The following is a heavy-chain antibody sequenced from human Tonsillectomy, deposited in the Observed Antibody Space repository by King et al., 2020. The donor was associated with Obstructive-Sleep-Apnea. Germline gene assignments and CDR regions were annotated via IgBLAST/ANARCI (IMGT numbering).Heavy chain of an antibody. D-gene: IGHD3-10*01. CDR2: IWSDGSNE. Sequence: HVQLVESGGGVVQPGRSLRLSCAASGFTFSSYGMHWVRQAPGKGLEWVAIIWSDGSNEYYPDSVRGRFTISRDNSKNTVYLQMSSLRAEDTAVYYCAKDRSIGHQSPFDYWGPGTLVPVSS. CDR1: GFTFSSYG. V-gene: IGHV3-33*06. CDR3: AKDRSIGHQSPFDY. J-gene: IGHJ4*02.